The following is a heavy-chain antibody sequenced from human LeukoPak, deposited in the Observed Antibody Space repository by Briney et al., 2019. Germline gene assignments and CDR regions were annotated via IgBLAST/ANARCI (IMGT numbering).Heavy chain of an antibody. CDR2: ISWNSGSI. Sequence: GGSLRLSCAASGFTFDDYAMHWVRQAPGKGLEWVSGISWNSGSIGYADSVKGRFTISRDDAKNSLYLQMNSLRAEDTALYYCAKDSYSYGTAYYGMDVWGQGTTVTVSS. D-gene: IGHD5-18*01. CDR1: GFTFDDYA. J-gene: IGHJ6*02. V-gene: IGHV3-9*01. CDR3: AKDSYSYGTAYYGMDV.